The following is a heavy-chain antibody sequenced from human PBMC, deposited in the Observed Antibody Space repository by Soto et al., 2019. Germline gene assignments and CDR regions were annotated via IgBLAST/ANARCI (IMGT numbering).Heavy chain of an antibody. CDR2: ISSSSSTI. Sequence: EVQLVESGGGLVQPGGSLRLYCAASGFTFSSYSMNWVRQAPGKGLEWVSYISSSSSTIYYADSVKGRFTISRDNAKNSLYLQMNSLRAEDTAVYYCARISRYGEYDYWGQGTLVTVSS. CDR3: ARISRYGEYDY. J-gene: IGHJ4*02. D-gene: IGHD4-17*01. CDR1: GFTFSSYS. V-gene: IGHV3-48*01.